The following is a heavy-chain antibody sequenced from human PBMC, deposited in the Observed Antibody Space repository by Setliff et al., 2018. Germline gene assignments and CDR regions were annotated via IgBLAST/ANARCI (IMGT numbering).Heavy chain of an antibody. Sequence: KTSETLSLTCTVSGGSISSSSYYWGWIRQPPGKGLEWIGSIYYSGSTYYNPSLKSRVTISVDTSKNQFSLNLGSVTAADTAVYYCARLGGSSTSGGFYYFYYYMDVWGKGTTVTVSS. CDR3: ARLGGSSTSGGFYYFYYYMDV. CDR2: IYYSGST. CDR1: GGSISSSSYY. V-gene: IGHV4-39*01. J-gene: IGHJ6*03. D-gene: IGHD2-2*01.